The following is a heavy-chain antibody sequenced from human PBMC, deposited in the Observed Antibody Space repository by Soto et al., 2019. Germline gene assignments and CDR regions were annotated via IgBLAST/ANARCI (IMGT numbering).Heavy chain of an antibody. CDR1: GFTFSSYG. CDR3: ARNQLPTYYYYGMDV. CDR2: IWYDGSNK. V-gene: IGHV3-33*01. D-gene: IGHD2-2*01. Sequence: QVQLVESGGGVVQPGRSLRLSCAASGFTFSSYGMHWVRQAPGKGLEWVAVIWYDGSNKYYADSVKGRFTISRDNSKNTLYLQMNSLRAEDTAVYYCARNQLPTYYYYGMDVRGQGTTVTVSS. J-gene: IGHJ6*02.